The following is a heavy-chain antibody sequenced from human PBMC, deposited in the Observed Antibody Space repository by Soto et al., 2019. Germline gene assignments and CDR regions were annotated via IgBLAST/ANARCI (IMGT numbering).Heavy chain of an antibody. CDR1: GDTFNFYS. CDR2: VNPIVSMS. J-gene: IGHJ4*02. CDR3: ASSYGSGYRACDY. V-gene: IGHV1-69*02. Sequence: QVQLVQSGAEVKRPGSSVKVSCKASGDTFNFYSINWVRQAPGLGLEWMGRVNPIVSMSNYAQKFQGRVTMTAAQSTSTAYMELSSLRSEDTAIYYCASSYGSGYRACDYWGQGALVTVSS. D-gene: IGHD3-10*01.